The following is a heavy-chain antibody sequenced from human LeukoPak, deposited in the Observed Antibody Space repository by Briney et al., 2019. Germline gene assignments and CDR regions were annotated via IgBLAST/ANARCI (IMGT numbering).Heavy chain of an antibody. Sequence: SETLSLTCTVSGGPISSSSYYWGWVRQPPGKGLEWIGSIYYSGSTYYNPSLKSRVTISVDTSKNQFSLKLSSVAAADTAVYYCASGSDYVEYYFDYWGQGTLVTVSS. CDR2: IYYSGST. D-gene: IGHD4-17*01. V-gene: IGHV4-39*07. CDR1: GGPISSSSYY. CDR3: ASGSDYVEYYFDY. J-gene: IGHJ4*02.